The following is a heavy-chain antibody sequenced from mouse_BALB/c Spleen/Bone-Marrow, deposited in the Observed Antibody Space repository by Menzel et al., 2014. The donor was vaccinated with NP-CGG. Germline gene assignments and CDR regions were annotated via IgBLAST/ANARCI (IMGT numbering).Heavy chain of an antibody. V-gene: IGHV3-8*02. Sequence: EVKVVESGPSLVKPSQTLSLPCSVTGDSITSGYWNWIRKFPGNKLEYMGYISYSGSTYYNPSLKSRISITRDTSKNQYYLQLNSVTTEDTATYYCARYYYGSSYWYFDVWGAGTTVTVSS. D-gene: IGHD1-1*01. J-gene: IGHJ1*01. CDR3: ARYYYGSSYWYFDV. CDR2: ISYSGST. CDR1: GDSITSGY.